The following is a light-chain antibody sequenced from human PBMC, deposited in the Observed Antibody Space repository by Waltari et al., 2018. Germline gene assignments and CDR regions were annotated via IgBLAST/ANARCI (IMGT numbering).Light chain of an antibody. J-gene: IGLJ2*01. CDR2: KYT. CDR1: ALPEQY. CDR3: QSADSSGTL. Sequence: SSQLTQSPSVSVSPGQTARHNCSVTALPEQYAFGYQQKPVQAPVLVIYKYTERPSGIPERFSGSSSGTTVTLTISGVQAEDEADYYCQSADSSGTLFGGGTKLTVL. V-gene: IGLV3-25*03.